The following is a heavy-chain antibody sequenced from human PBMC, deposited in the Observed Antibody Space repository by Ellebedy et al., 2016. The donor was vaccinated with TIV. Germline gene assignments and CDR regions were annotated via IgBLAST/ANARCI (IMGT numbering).Heavy chain of an antibody. D-gene: IGHD3-22*01. Sequence: GGSLRLSCAASGFTFSNAWMSWVRQAPGKGLEWVSAISGSGGSTYYADSVKGRFTISRDNSKNTLYLQMNSLRAEDTAVYYCAKDRHYDSTGYYFDYWGQGTLVTVSS. CDR3: AKDRHYDSTGYYFDY. CDR2: ISGSGGST. CDR1: GFTFSNAW. V-gene: IGHV3-23*01. J-gene: IGHJ4*02.